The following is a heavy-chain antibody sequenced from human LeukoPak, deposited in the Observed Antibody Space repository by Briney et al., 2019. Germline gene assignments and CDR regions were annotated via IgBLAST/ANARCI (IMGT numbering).Heavy chain of an antibody. J-gene: IGHJ4*02. CDR2: IYYSGSA. D-gene: IGHD3-22*01. V-gene: IGHV4-39*07. Sequence: PSETLSLTCNVSGGSISSSSYYWGWIRQPPGKGLEWIGSIYYSGSAYNNPSLKSRVTISVDTSKNQFSLKLSSVTAADTAVYYRARTGNYDSSGHYGDFDYWGQGTLVTVSS. CDR1: GGSISSSSYY. CDR3: ARTGNYDSSGHYGDFDY.